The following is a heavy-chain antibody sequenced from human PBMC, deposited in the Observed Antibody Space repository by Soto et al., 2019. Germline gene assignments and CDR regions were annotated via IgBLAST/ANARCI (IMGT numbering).Heavy chain of an antibody. J-gene: IGHJ5*02. CDR3: ARDGLRFLEWLLAREYNWFDP. CDR1: GYTFTSYG. CDR2: ISAYNGNT. Sequence: ASVKVSCKASGYTFTSYGISWVRQAPGRGLEWMGWISAYNGNTNYAQKLQGRVTMTTDTSTSTAYMELRSLRSDDTAVYYCARDGLRFLEWLLAREYNWFDPWGQGTLVTVSS. D-gene: IGHD3-3*01. V-gene: IGHV1-18*01.